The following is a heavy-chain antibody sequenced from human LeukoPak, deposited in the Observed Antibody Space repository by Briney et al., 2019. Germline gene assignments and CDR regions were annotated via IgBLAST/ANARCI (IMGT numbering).Heavy chain of an antibody. Sequence: GGSLRLSCVVPGFTFTNYWMQWVRHVPGKGLVWVARMNSDGTSIIHADSVKGRFTISRDNAENTLYLQMNSLRPEDTALYYCARSQSGVFDVWGQGTMVIVSS. J-gene: IGHJ3*01. CDR2: MNSDGTSI. CDR1: GFTFTNYW. D-gene: IGHD2-15*01. V-gene: IGHV3-74*01. CDR3: ARSQSGVFDV.